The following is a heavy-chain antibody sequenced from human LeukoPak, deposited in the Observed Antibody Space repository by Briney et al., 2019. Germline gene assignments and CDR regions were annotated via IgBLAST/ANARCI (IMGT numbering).Heavy chain of an antibody. J-gene: IGHJ3*02. V-gene: IGHV4-39*07. CDR2: IYDNGGT. Sequence: NPSETLSLTCTVSGGSIRTYYWGWIRQPPGKGLQWIGSIYDNGGTYQNSSLRSRVTISLDTSKNQFSLKLNSVTAADTAVYYCARDQSGGRGLNAFDIWGQGTMVTVSS. CDR1: GGSIRTYY. D-gene: IGHD2-15*01. CDR3: ARDQSGGRGLNAFDI.